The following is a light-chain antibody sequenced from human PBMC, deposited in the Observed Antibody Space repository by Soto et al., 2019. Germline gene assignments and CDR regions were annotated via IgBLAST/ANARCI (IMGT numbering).Light chain of an antibody. Sequence: QSALTQPASVSGSPGQSITISCTGTSSDVGGYNYVSWYRQHPGKATKLIIYDVSNRPSGVSVPFSGSKSGNTASLTISGLQAEDEADYYCSSYKSSSTPFLFGTGTKLTVL. J-gene: IGLJ1*01. CDR2: DVS. CDR1: SSDVGGYNY. V-gene: IGLV2-14*01. CDR3: SSYKSSSTPFL.